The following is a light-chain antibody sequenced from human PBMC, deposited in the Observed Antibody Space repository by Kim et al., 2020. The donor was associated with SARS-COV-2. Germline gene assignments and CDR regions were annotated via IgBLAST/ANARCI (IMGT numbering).Light chain of an antibody. V-gene: IGKV1-16*02. CDR1: QGINNF. J-gene: IGKJ3*01. CDR2: DAS. CDR3: QQYNTYPFT. Sequence: GSVGDSVTITCRASQGINNFLAWFQQIPGQAPKSLIYDASSLQSGVPSKFSGSGSGTDFTLTISSLQPEDFATYYCQQYNTYPFTFGPGTKVDIK.